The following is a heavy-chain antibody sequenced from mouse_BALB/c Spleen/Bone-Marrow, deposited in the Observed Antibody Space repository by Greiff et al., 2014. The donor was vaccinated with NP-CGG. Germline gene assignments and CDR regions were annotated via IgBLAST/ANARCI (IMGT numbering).Heavy chain of an antibody. V-gene: IGHV14-3*02. CDR3: ARYNYGSSQFAY. CDR1: GFNIKDTY. J-gene: IGHJ3*01. Sequence: DVKLVESGAELVKPGASVKLSCTASGFNIKDTYMHWVKQRPEQGLEWIGRIDPANGNTKYDPKFQGKATITADTSSNTAYLQLSSLASEATAVYYCARYNYGSSQFAYWGQGTLVTVSA. D-gene: IGHD1-1*01. CDR2: IDPANGNT.